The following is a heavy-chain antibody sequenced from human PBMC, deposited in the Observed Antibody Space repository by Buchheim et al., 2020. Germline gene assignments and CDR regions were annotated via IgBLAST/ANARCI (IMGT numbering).Heavy chain of an antibody. CDR2: IHPSDSDA. CDR3: VRHLAADDAFEI. V-gene: IGHV5-51*01. CDR1: GFSFISYW. J-gene: IGHJ3*02. Sequence: EVQLVQSGAEVKKPGESLRISCKGSGFSFISYWIGWVRQTPGKGLEWMGIIHPSDSDARYSPSFQGQVTFSADKSVSTASLQWGSLRAADTAIYYCVRHLAADDAFEIWGQGT. D-gene: IGHD6-13*01.